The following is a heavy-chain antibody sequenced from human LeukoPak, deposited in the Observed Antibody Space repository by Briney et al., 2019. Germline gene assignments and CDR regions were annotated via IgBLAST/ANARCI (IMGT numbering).Heavy chain of an antibody. V-gene: IGHV3-9*01. CDR3: AKGEGGSGSYYNDAFDI. CDR1: GFTLSSYR. J-gene: IGHJ3*02. D-gene: IGHD3-10*01. Sequence: PGGSLRLSCAASGFTLSSYRMDWVRQAPGKGLEWVSGISWNSGSIGYADSVKGRFTISRDNAKNSLYLQMNSLRAEDTALYYCAKGEGGSGSYYNDAFDIWGQGTMVTVSS. CDR2: ISWNSGSI.